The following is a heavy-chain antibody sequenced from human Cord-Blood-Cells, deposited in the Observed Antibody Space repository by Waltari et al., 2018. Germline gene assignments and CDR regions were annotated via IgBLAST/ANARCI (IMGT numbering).Heavy chain of an antibody. CDR1: GFTFSSYA. CDR2: ISYDGSNK. D-gene: IGHD1-26*01. V-gene: IGHV3-30-3*01. CDR3: ARVGGSYHYYYYYGMDV. J-gene: IGHJ6*02. Sequence: QVQLVESGGGVVQHGRSLRLSCAASGFTFSSYAMHWVRQAPGKGLEWVAVISYDGSNKYYADSVKGRFTISRDNSKNTLYLQMNSLRAEDTAVYYCARVGGSYHYYYYYGMDVWGQGTTVTVSS.